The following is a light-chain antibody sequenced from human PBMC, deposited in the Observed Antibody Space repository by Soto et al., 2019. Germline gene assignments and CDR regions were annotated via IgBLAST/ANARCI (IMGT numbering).Light chain of an antibody. J-gene: IGKJ1*01. CDR1: QNIGTR. CDR3: QQYGSSGT. Sequence: DIVMAQSPATLSVSPGEGATLSCRTSQNIGTRLVWFQQKPGQAPRVVIYDTSTRATGIPARFSGSGSGTEFTLTISSLQSEDFAVYYCQQYGSSGTLGQRTKVDIK. V-gene: IGKV3-15*01. CDR2: DTS.